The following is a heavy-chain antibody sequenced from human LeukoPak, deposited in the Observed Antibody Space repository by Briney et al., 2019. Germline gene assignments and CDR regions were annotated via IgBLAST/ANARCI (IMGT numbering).Heavy chain of an antibody. V-gene: IGHV3-21*01. CDR2: ISSSSSYI. D-gene: IGHD6-19*01. J-gene: IGHJ4*02. Sequence: GGSLRLSCAASGFTFSSYSMNWVRQAPGKGLEWVSSISSSSSYIYYADSVKGRFTISRDNAKNSLYLQMNSLRAEDTAVYYCARDFIAVAGHGGFDYWGQGTLVTVSS. CDR3: ARDFIAVAGHGGFDY. CDR1: GFTFSSYS.